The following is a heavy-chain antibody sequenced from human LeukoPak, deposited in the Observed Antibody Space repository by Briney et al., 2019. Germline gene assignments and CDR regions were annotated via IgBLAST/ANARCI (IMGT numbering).Heavy chain of an antibody. J-gene: IGHJ4*02. D-gene: IGHD5-24*01. Sequence: KPGGSLRLSCAASGFTFSSYSMNWVRQAPGKGLEWVSSISSSSSYIYYADSVKGRFTISRDNAKNSLYLQMNSLRAEDTAVYYCARLYLPATRFDYWGQGTLVTVSS. CDR1: GFTFSSYS. V-gene: IGHV3-21*04. CDR3: ARLYLPATRFDY. CDR2: ISSSSSYI.